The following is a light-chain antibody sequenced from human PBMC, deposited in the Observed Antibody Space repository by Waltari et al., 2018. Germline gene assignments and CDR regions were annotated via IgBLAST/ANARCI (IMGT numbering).Light chain of an antibody. V-gene: IGKV1-39*01. J-gene: IGKJ5*01. CDR1: QIISDY. Sequence: IQMTQSPSSLSASVGDTVTISCRASQIISDYFNWYQQKPGKAPKLLIYAASRLQSGVPSRFSGSRSGTDFSLTISILQPEDFATYYCQQSYTTPITFGQGTRLEIK. CDR3: QQSYTTPIT. CDR2: AAS.